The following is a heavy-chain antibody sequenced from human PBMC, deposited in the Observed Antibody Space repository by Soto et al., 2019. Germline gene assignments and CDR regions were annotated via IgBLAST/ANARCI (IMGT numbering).Heavy chain of an antibody. CDR3: ATGPARGQWRPSSYDY. Sequence: ASVKVSCKVSGYTLYEVSMHWVRQAPGKGLEWMGGLDPEDGETIYAQKFQGRVTMTEDTSTDTAYMDLSSLTSEDTAVYYCATGPARGQWRPSSYDYWGQGTLVTVSS. J-gene: IGHJ4*02. D-gene: IGHD2-8*01. V-gene: IGHV1-24*01. CDR2: LDPEDGET. CDR1: GYTLYEVS.